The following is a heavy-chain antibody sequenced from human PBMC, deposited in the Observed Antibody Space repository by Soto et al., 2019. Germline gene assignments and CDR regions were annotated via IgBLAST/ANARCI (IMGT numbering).Heavy chain of an antibody. CDR2: IIPNFGTA. Sequence: ASVKVSCKASVGTFSSYAISWVRQAPGQGLEWILGIIPNFGTANYAQKFQGRVTITAAESASRAYMELSSLRSEDSAVYYCTLTVTAGVDIWGRGTMVNVSS. D-gene: IGHD4-17*01. CDR3: TLTVTAGVDI. V-gene: IGHV1-69*13. J-gene: IGHJ3*02. CDR1: VGTFSSYA.